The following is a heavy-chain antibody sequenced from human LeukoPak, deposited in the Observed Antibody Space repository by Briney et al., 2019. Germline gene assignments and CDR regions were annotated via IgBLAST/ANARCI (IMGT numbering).Heavy chain of an antibody. V-gene: IGHV3-23*01. Sequence: GGSLRLSCAASAFTFRNYAMSWVRQAPGKGLEWVSTISGNGGRTYDADSVKGRFTISRDNSKNTLYLQMNSLRAEDTAVYYCAKDIVVVPVHSTFDYWGQGTLVTVSS. D-gene: IGHD2-2*01. CDR2: ISGNGGRT. CDR1: AFTFRNYA. J-gene: IGHJ4*02. CDR3: AKDIVVVPVHSTFDY.